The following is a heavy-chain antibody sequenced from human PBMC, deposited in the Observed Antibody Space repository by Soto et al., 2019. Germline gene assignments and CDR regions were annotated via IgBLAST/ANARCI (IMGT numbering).Heavy chain of an antibody. CDR2: IYYSGNT. J-gene: IGHJ4*02. V-gene: IGHV4-31*03. CDR1: GGSISCSDCY. D-gene: IGHD4-17*01. CDR3: PRCVSAATVVNCYFYY. Sequence: PSETLSLTCTVSGGSISCSDCYWSWIRQHPGKGLEWIGYIYYSGNTYYNPSLKSRLTISVDTSKNQFSLKLNSVTAADTAVYYCPRCVSAATVVNCYFYYWGQGTLVTVSS.